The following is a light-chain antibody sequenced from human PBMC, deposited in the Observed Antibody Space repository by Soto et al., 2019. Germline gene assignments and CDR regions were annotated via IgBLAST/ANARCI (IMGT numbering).Light chain of an antibody. CDR1: QSVSSSY. Sequence: EIVLTQSPGTLSLSPGERATLSCRASQSVSSSYLAWYQQKPGQAPRPLIYGASSRATGIPDRFSGSGSGTDFTLTVSRPEPEDCAVYYCQQYGSSSQRRFGEGTKVEIK. CDR3: QQYGSSSQRR. J-gene: IGKJ1*01. CDR2: GAS. V-gene: IGKV3-20*01.